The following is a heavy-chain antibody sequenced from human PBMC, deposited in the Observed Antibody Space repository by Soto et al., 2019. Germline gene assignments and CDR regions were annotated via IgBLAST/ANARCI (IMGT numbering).Heavy chain of an antibody. CDR3: ARETYRGFYFDY. CDR1: GFTFINYW. V-gene: IGHV3-74*01. CDR2: INSDGSRT. D-gene: IGHD4-4*01. J-gene: IGHJ4*02. Sequence: GGSLRLSCEASGFTFINYWPNWVRQAPGKGLVWVSRINSDGSRTSYADSVTGRFTISRDNAKNTLYLQMNSLRVEDTALYYCARETYRGFYFDYWGQGTLVTVSS.